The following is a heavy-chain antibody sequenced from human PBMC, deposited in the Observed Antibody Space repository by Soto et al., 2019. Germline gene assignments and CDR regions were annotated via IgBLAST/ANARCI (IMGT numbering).Heavy chain of an antibody. CDR1: GGSISSYY. CDR2: IYYSGST. D-gene: IGHD2-2*01. CDR3: ARFTFGVVPAAPSYYYGMDV. J-gene: IGHJ6*02. V-gene: IGHV4-59*01. Sequence: SETLSLTCTVSGGSISSYYWSWIRQPPGKGLEWIGYIYYSGSTNYNPSLKSRVTISVDTSKNQLSLKLSSVTAADTAVYYCARFTFGVVPAAPSYYYGMDVWGQGTTVTVSS.